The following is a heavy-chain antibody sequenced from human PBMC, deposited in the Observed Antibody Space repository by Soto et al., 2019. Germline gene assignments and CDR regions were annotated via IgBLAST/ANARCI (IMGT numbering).Heavy chain of an antibody. J-gene: IGHJ6*02. V-gene: IGHV1-18*01. CDR1: GYTFTSYG. Sequence: QVQLVQSGAEVKKPGASVKVSCKASGYTFTSYGISWVRQAPGQGLEWMGWISAYNGNTNYAQTLQGRVTMTTDTSTSTAYMELRSLRSDDTAVYYCARAPGTRYCSGGSCSYYYYGMDVWGQGTTVTVS. D-gene: IGHD2-15*01. CDR2: ISAYNGNT. CDR3: ARAPGTRYCSGGSCSYYYYGMDV.